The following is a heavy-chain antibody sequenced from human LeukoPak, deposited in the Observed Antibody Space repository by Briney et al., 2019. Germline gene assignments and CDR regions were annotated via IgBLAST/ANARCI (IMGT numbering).Heavy chain of an antibody. D-gene: IGHD3-10*01. CDR2: IHPRSGDT. J-gene: IGHJ4*02. V-gene: IGHV1-2*02. CDR3: ARDGEYGTGSYYRGSFDY. Sequence: ASVNVSCKASGYSFTAFYIHWVRQAPGQGLEWMGWIHPRSGDTRYAQKFQGRVTMARDTSISTVYMDLSSLGFDDTAVYYCARDGEYGTGSYYRGSFDYWGQGILVTVSS. CDR1: GYSFTAFY.